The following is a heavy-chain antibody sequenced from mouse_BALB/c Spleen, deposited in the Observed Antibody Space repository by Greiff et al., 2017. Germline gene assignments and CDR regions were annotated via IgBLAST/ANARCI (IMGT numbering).Heavy chain of an antibody. D-gene: IGHD1-1*01. V-gene: IGHV1-62-2*01. Sequence: QVQLQQSGADLVKPGASLKLSCTASGFTFTDYVIHWVQQSPGQGLEWIGWFYPGSGSINYTDNFKDKATLTGDKSSSTVYMELSRLTSEDSAVYYCARHEDEGYYDGSSSTWFAYWGQGTLVTVSA. J-gene: IGHJ3*01. CDR3: ARHEDEGYYDGSSSTWFAY. CDR2: FYPGSGSI. CDR1: GFTFTDYV.